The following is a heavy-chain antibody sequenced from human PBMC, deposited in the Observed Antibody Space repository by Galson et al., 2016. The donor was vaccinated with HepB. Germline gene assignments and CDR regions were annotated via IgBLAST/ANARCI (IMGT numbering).Heavy chain of an antibody. CDR3: AKRHDILTGHHNFDY. D-gene: IGHD3-9*01. V-gene: IGHV3-23*01. CDR2: ITGSGSTT. J-gene: IGHJ4*02. CDR1: GFSFSTFA. Sequence: SLRLSCAASGFSFSTFAMSWVRQAPGKGLQWVSTITGSGSTTYYADTVKGRFTISRDNSKNTLHLQMNSLRAEDTAVYYCAKRHDILTGHHNFDYWGQGTLVTVSS.